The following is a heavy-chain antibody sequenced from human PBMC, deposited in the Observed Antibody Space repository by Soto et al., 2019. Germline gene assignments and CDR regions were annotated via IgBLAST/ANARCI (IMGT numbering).Heavy chain of an antibody. Sequence: SETLSLTCAVSGGSISSYYWSWIRQPPGKGLEWIGYIYYSGSTNYNPSLKSRVTISVDTSKNQFSLKLSSVTAADTAVYYCARVDGYFFFFDNWGQGTQVTVSS. V-gene: IGHV4-59*01. J-gene: IGHJ4*02. D-gene: IGHD3-22*01. CDR2: IYYSGST. CDR3: ARVDGYFFFFDN. CDR1: GGSISSYY.